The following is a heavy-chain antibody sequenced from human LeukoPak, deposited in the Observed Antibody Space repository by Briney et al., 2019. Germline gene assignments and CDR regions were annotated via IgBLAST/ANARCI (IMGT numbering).Heavy chain of an antibody. D-gene: IGHD2-15*01. CDR3: AKAELGYCSGGRCSGWAPFDH. Sequence: PGRSLRLSCAASGFTFSSYAMHWVRQAPGKGLEWVAVISYDGSNKYYADSVKGRFTISRDNAKNSLYLQMNSLRAEDTALYYCAKAELGYCSGGRCSGWAPFDHWGQGTLVTVSS. CDR1: GFTFSSYA. J-gene: IGHJ4*02. V-gene: IGHV3-30-3*01. CDR2: ISYDGSNK.